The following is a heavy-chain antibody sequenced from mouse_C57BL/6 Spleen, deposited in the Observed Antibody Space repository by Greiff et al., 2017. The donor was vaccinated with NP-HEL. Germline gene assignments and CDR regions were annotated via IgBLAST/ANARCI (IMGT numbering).Heavy chain of an antibody. Sequence: QVQLKQSGTELVKPGASVKLSCKASGYTFTSYWMHWVKQRPGQGLEWIGNINPSNGGTNYNEKFKSKATLTVDKSSSTAYMQLSSLTSEDSAVYYCARGVQYYGSYYAMDYWGQGTSVTVSS. V-gene: IGHV1-53*01. CDR1: GYTFTSYW. CDR2: INPSNGGT. J-gene: IGHJ4*01. D-gene: IGHD1-1*01. CDR3: ARGVQYYGSYYAMDY.